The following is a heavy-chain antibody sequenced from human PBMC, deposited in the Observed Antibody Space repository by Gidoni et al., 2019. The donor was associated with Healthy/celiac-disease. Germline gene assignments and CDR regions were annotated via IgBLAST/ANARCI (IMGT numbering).Heavy chain of an antibody. D-gene: IGHD3-3*02. V-gene: IGHV4-4*02. CDR1: GGPISSSNW. Sequence: QVQLQESGPGLVKPSGTLSLTCAVSGGPISSSNWWSWVRQPPGEGLEWIGEIYHSGSTNYNPSLKSRITISVDKSNNQFSLKLSSVTAAYTAVYYCARDRDYIREHFFDYWGQGTLVTVSS. CDR2: IYHSGST. J-gene: IGHJ4*02. CDR3: ARDRDYIREHFFDY.